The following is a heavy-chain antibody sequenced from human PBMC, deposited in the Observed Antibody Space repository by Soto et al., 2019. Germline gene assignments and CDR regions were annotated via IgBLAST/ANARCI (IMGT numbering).Heavy chain of an antibody. J-gene: IGHJ4*02. D-gene: IGHD2-2*01. V-gene: IGHV4-31*03. Sequence: QVQLQESGPGLVKPSQTLSLTCTVSGGSISSGGYYWSWIRQHPGKGLEWIGYIYYSGSTYYNPSLKSRVTISVDTSKNQFSLKLSSVTAADTAVYYCARSFIGYCSSTSCYWEGVDLNMVRGVFDYWGQGTLVTVSS. CDR2: IYYSGST. CDR3: ARSFIGYCSSTSCYWEGVDLNMVRGVFDY. CDR1: GGSISSGGYY.